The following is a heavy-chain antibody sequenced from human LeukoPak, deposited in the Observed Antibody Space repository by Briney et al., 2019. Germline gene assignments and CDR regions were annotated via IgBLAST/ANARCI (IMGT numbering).Heavy chain of an antibody. J-gene: IGHJ6*03. D-gene: IGHD3-3*01. CDR3: ARGRFLEWLSLPMDV. CDR1: GGTFSSYA. CDR2: IIPIFGTA. Sequence: SVKVSCKASGGTFSSYAISWVRQAPGQGLEWMGRIIPIFGTANYAQKFQGRVTITTDESTSTAYMELCSLRSEDTAVYYCARGRFLEWLSLPMDVWGKGTTVTVSS. V-gene: IGHV1-69*05.